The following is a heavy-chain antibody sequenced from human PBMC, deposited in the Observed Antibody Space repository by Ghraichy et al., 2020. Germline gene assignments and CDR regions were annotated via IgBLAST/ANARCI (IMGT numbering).Heavy chain of an antibody. CDR2: ISSSGSTI. CDR1: GFTFSSYE. D-gene: IGHD6-19*01. J-gene: IGHJ3*02. Sequence: GESLNISCAASGFTFSSYEMNWVRQAPGKGLEWVSYISSSGSTIYYADSVKGRFTISRDNAKNSLYLQMNSLRAEDTAVYYCARGAVAASSPVPDAFDIWGQGTMVTVSS. CDR3: ARGAVAASSPVPDAFDI. V-gene: IGHV3-48*03.